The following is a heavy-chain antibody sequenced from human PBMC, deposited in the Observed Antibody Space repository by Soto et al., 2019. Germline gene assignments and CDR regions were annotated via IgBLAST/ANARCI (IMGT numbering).Heavy chain of an antibody. CDR1: GFTFSSYA. CDR3: ARVVSGSGSYYFVDDAFDI. D-gene: IGHD3-10*01. V-gene: IGHV3-30-3*01. Sequence: GGSLRLSCAASGFTFSSYAMHWVRQAPGKGLEWVAVISYDGSNKYYADSVKGRFTISRDNSKNTLYLQMNSLRAEDTAVYYCARVVSGSGSYYFVDDAFDIWGQGTMVTVSS. J-gene: IGHJ3*02. CDR2: ISYDGSNK.